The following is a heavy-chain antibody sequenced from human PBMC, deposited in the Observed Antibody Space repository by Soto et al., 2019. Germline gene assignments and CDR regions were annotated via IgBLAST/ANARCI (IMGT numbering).Heavy chain of an antibody. CDR3: ARQIYDSDTGPNFQYYFDS. CDR2: IDPSDSQT. Sequence: SLKISCKGSGYSFAGYWITWVRQKPGKGLEWMGRIDPSDSQTYYSPSFRGHVTISVTKSITTVFLQWSSLRASDTAMYYCARQIYDSDTGPNFQYYFDSWGQGTPVTVSS. V-gene: IGHV5-10-1*01. CDR1: GYSFAGYW. D-gene: IGHD3-22*01. J-gene: IGHJ4*02.